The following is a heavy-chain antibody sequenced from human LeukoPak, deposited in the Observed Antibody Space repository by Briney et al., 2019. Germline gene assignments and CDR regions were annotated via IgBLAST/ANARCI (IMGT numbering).Heavy chain of an antibody. CDR2: FYYSGST. CDR1: GGSISSSSYY. D-gene: IGHD4-17*01. V-gene: IGHV4-39*01. Sequence: SETLSLTCTVSGGSISSSSYYWGWIRQPPGKGLEWIGSFYYSGSTHYNPSLKSRVTISVDTSKNQFSLNLASVTAADTAIYYCARRMATATFDYWGPGTLVTVS. CDR3: ARRMATATFDY. J-gene: IGHJ4*02.